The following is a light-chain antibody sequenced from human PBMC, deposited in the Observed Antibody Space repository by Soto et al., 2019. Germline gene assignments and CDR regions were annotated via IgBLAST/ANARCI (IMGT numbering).Light chain of an antibody. J-gene: IGKJ5*01. CDR2: GSS. CDR3: QQYDDSSVI. V-gene: IGKV3-20*01. CDR1: QGVTSS. Sequence: EVLLTQSPATLSMSPGERATLSCRASQGVTSSLAWYQKKPGQAPRLLVYGSSNRATGIPDRFSGSGYVRDLTITIDRIESEDSEVYYCQQYDDSSVIFGHGTRLEIK.